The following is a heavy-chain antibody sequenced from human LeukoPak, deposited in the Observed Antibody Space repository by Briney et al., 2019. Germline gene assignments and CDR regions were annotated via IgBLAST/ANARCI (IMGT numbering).Heavy chain of an antibody. CDR3: TALGVAAY. CDR2: IRSRTNSYAT. J-gene: IGHJ4*02. V-gene: IGHV3-73*01. D-gene: IGHD6-19*01. CDR1: GFTFSGSA. Sequence: GGSLRLSCAASGFTFSGSALHWVRQASGNGLEWVGRIRSRTNSYATVYAASVKGRFTISRDDSKNMAYLQMNSLKTEDTAVYYCTALGVAAYWGQGTLVTVSS.